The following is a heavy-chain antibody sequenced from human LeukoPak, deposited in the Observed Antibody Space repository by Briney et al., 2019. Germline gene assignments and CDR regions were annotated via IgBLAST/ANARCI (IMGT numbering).Heavy chain of an antibody. CDR3: ARSGPDLGFDY. CDR1: GFTFPSYA. V-gene: IGHV3-30-3*01. CDR2: ISYDGDET. Sequence: PGGSLRLSCAASGFTFPSYAVHWVRQAPDKGLEWVAVISYDGDETSYADSVKGRFTISRDNSKNTLYLQMNSLRAEDWAMYYCARSGPDLGFDYWGQGTLVIVSS. J-gene: IGHJ4*02.